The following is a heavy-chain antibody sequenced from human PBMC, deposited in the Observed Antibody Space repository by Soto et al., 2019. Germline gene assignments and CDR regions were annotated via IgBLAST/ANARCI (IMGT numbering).Heavy chain of an antibody. CDR3: ARRDPVTYYYGMDV. V-gene: IGHV5-10-1*01. J-gene: IGHJ6*02. D-gene: IGHD5-18*01. CDR2: IDPSGSYT. CDR1: GYSLTSYL. Sequence: ESLKIPWNGSGYSLTSYLINWERQMPGKGLEGMWRIDPSGSYTNYSPSFKGRVIISADKSMSTAYLQWSGMKASDTAMYYCARRDPVTYYYGMDVWGQGTTVTVSS.